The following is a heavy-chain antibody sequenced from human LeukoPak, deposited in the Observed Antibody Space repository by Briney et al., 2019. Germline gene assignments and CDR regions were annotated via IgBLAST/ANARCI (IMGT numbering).Heavy chain of an antibody. CDR1: GFPFSSYW. V-gene: IGHV3-23*01. CDR2: ISGGGGST. J-gene: IGHJ4*02. Sequence: GGSLRLSCVASGFPFSSYWMTWVRQAPGKGLEWVSTISGGGGSTYYADSVKGRFTISRDNSKNTLYLQVNSLRAEDTAVYYCAKGGKWDVTPFDYWGQGTLVTVSS. D-gene: IGHD1-26*01. CDR3: AKGGKWDVTPFDY.